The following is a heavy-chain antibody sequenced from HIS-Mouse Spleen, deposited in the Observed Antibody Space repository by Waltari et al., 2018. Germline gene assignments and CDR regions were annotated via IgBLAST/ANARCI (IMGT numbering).Heavy chain of an antibody. CDR1: GFTFSSYW. D-gene: IGHD1-26*01. Sequence: EVQLVEPGGGLVQPGGSLRLSCAASGFTFSSYWMSWVRKAPGKRLEWVANIKQDGSEKDYVDYVKGRFTISRDNAKNSLYLQRNSLRAEDTAVYYCAREGDSGSYFDYWGQGTLVTVSS. CDR2: IKQDGSEK. CDR3: AREGDSGSYFDY. J-gene: IGHJ4*02. V-gene: IGHV3-7*01.